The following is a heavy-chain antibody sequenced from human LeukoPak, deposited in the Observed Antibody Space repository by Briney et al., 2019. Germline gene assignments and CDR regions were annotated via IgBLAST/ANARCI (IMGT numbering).Heavy chain of an antibody. V-gene: IGHV1-69*05. Sequence: SVKVSCKASGGTFSSYAISWVRQAPGQGLEWMGGIIPIFGTANYAQKSQGRVTITTDESTSTAYMELSSLRSEDTAVYYCARSARDYYYYYMDVWGKGTTVTVSS. CDR3: ARSARDYYYYYMDV. CDR1: GGTFSSYA. CDR2: IIPIFGTA. J-gene: IGHJ6*03.